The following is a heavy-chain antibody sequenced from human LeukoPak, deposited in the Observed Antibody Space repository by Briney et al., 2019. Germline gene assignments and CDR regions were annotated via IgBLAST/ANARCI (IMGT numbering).Heavy chain of an antibody. CDR2: ISSSGSTI. Sequence: TGGSLRLSCVASGFNLNHFEIHWVRQAPGKGLEWVSYISSSGSTIYYADSVKGRFTISRDNAKNSLYLQMNSLRAEDTAVYYCARTIDGYNGFDIWGQGTMVTVSS. CDR1: GFNLNHFE. J-gene: IGHJ3*02. D-gene: IGHD5-24*01. V-gene: IGHV3-48*03. CDR3: ARTIDGYNGFDI.